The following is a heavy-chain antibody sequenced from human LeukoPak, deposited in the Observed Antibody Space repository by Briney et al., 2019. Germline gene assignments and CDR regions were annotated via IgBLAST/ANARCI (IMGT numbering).Heavy chain of an antibody. V-gene: IGHV3-66*04. D-gene: IGHD3-22*01. CDR1: GFTVSSNY. Sequence: PGGSLRLSCAASGFTVSSNYMSWVRQAPGKGLEWVSVIYSGGSRYYADSVKGRFTISRDNSKNTLYLQMNSLRAEDTAVYYCAGLPAYYYDTSGFYFDYWGQGTLDTVSS. J-gene: IGHJ4*02. CDR2: IYSGGSR. CDR3: AGLPAYYYDTSGFYFDY.